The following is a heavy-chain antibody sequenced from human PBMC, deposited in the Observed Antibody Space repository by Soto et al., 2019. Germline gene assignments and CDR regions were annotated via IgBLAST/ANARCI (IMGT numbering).Heavy chain of an antibody. CDR2: ISGSGGST. CDR1: GFTFSSYA. V-gene: IGHV3-23*01. Sequence: SGGSLRLSCAASGFTFSSYAMSWVRQAPGKGLEWVSAISGSGGSTYYADSVKGRFTISRDNSKNTLYLQMNSLRAEDTAVYYCAKAPKIGSGLFYYFDYWGQGTLVTVSS. D-gene: IGHD3-10*01. CDR3: AKAPKIGSGLFYYFDY. J-gene: IGHJ4*02.